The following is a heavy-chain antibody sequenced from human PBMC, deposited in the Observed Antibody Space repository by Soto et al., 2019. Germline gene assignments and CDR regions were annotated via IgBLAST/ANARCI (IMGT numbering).Heavy chain of an antibody. V-gene: IGHV4-59*01. Sequence: TSETLSLTCTVSGGSISSYYWSWIRQPPGKGLEWIGYIYYSGSTNYNPSLKSRVTISVDTSKNQFSLKLSSVTAADTAVYYCARDSGIVFRYYYYMDVWGKGTTVTVSS. J-gene: IGHJ6*03. CDR3: ARDSGIVFRYYYYMDV. CDR1: GGSISSYY. CDR2: IYYSGST. D-gene: IGHD2-21*01.